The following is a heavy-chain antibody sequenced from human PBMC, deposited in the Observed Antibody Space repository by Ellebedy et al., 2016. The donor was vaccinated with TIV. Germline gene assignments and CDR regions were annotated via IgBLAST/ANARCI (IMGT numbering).Heavy chain of an antibody. Sequence: SETLSLXXTVSGSSISSYYWTWIRQPPGRGLEWIGHIYSSGSTKYNPSLKGRVSMSVDTSKNQFSLRLSSVTAADTAVYYCARTTAFDVWGQGTMVNVSS. CDR1: GSSISSYY. CDR3: ARTTAFDV. D-gene: IGHD1-1*01. CDR2: IYSSGST. V-gene: IGHV4-59*01. J-gene: IGHJ3*01.